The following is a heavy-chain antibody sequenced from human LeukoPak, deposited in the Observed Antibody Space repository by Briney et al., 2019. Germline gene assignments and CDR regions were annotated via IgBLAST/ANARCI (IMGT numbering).Heavy chain of an antibody. Sequence: PSETLSLTCAVYGGSFSGYYWSWIRQPPGKGLEWIGEINHSGSTNYNPSLKSRVTISVDTSKNQFSLKLSSVTAADTAVYYCARTPGSSGWYLRILDYWGQGTLVTV. D-gene: IGHD6-19*01. CDR2: INHSGST. CDR1: GGSFSGYY. CDR3: ARTPGSSGWYLRILDY. V-gene: IGHV4-34*01. J-gene: IGHJ4*02.